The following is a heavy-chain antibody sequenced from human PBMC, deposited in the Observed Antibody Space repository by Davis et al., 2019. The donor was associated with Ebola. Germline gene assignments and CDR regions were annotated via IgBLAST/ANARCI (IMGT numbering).Heavy chain of an antibody. V-gene: IGHV1-69*13. D-gene: IGHD1-26*01. CDR2: IIPIFGTA. J-gene: IGHJ4*02. Sequence: SVKVSCKASGGTFSSYAISWVRQAPGQGLEWMGGIIPIFGTANYAQKFQGRVTITADESTSTAYMELSSLRSEDTAVYYCARFGAGATTFDYWGQGTLVTVSS. CDR3: ARFGAGATTFDY. CDR1: GGTFSSYA.